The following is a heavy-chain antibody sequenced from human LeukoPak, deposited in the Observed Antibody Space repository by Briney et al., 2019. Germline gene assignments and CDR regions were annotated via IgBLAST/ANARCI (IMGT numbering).Heavy chain of an antibody. D-gene: IGHD1-26*01. Sequence: SETLSLTCTVSGASISSSSYYWGWIRQPPGKGLEWIGNIYYSGSTYYNPSLKSRVTISVDSSKNQFSLKLSSVTAADTAVYYFARQGEGGRAFDIWGQGTMVTVSS. CDR2: IYYSGST. V-gene: IGHV4-39*01. CDR1: GASISSSSYY. J-gene: IGHJ3*02. CDR3: ARQGEGGRAFDI.